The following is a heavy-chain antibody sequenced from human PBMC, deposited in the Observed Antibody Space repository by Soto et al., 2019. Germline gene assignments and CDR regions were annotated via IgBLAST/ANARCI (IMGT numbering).Heavy chain of an antibody. CDR1: GFTFSDYY. Sequence: QVQLVESGGGLVNPGGSLRLSFPASGFTFSDYYMSWIRQAPGKGLEWVSYISSRGGTIYYADSVKGRFTISRDNAKNSLYLQMNSLRAEDTAVYYCARDRVGNRIVFFYYYYYGMDVWGQGTTVTVSS. V-gene: IGHV3-11*01. CDR2: ISSRGGTI. D-gene: IGHD3-16*02. J-gene: IGHJ6*02. CDR3: ARDRVGNRIVFFYYYYYGMDV.